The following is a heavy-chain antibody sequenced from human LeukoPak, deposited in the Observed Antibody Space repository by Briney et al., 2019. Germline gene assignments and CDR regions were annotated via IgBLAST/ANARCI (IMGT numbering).Heavy chain of an antibody. CDR1: GGSISSGDYY. J-gene: IGHJ3*02. D-gene: IGHD2-2*01. CDR2: IYYSGST. V-gene: IGHV4-30-4*08. CDR3: ARARGLYCSSTSCYADAFDI. Sequence: SETLSLTCTVYGGSISSGDYYWSWIRQPPGKGLEWIGYIYYSGSTYYNPSLKSRVTISVDTSKNQFSLKLSSVTAADTAVYYCARARGLYCSSTSCYADAFDIWGQGTMVTASS.